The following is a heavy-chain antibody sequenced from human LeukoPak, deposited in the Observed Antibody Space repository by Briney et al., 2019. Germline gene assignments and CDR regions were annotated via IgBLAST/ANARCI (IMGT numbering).Heavy chain of an antibody. CDR2: INHSGST. J-gene: IGHJ6*03. V-gene: IGHV4-34*01. CDR1: AGSFRGYY. Sequence: PSETLSLTCAVYAGSFRGYYWSWVRQPPGKGLEWIGEINHSGSTNYNPSLKSRVTISVDTSKNQFSLKLSSVTAADAAVYYCATGAGGYGDYLTYYYYMDVWGKGTTVTVSS. D-gene: IGHD4-17*01. CDR3: ATGAGGYGDYLTYYYYMDV.